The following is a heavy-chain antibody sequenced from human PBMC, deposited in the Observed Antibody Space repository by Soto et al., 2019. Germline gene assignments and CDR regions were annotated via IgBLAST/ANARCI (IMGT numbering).Heavy chain of an antibody. Sequence: QVQLVQSGAEVRKPGSSVTVSCKASGGTFSNYAISWVRQAPGQGLEWMGGIIPIVGTGSYAQKFQGRVTITADEPTPPPYMGLGGLGLEDPAVYYCAGVVFLLPTASLTSSSILDAWGPGTTFT. D-gene: IGHD2-2*01. J-gene: IGHJ6*02. CDR2: IIPIVGTG. CDR3: AGVVFLLPTASLTSSSILDA. CDR1: GGTFSNYA. V-gene: IGHV1-69*01.